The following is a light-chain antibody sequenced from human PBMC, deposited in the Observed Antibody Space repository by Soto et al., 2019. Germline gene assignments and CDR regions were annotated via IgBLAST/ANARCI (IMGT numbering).Light chain of an antibody. Sequence: ETALTQSPGTLSLSPGASAALSCHASQSVSSSYLAWYQQKPGQAPRLLIYGASSRATGIPDRFSGSGSGTDFTLTISRLEPEDFAVYYCQQYGSSPRTFGQGTKVDIK. CDR2: GAS. CDR3: QQYGSSPRT. J-gene: IGKJ1*01. CDR1: QSVSSSY. V-gene: IGKV3-20*01.